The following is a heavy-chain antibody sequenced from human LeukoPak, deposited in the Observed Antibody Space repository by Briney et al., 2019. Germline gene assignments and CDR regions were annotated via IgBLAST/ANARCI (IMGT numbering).Heavy chain of an antibody. CDR2: IRYDGSKK. CDR3: AKGAKRLGYCSGGTCYSHYDYYYMDV. Sequence: GGSVRLSCAASGFTFSSYGMHWVRQAPGKGLEGVAFIRYDGSKKYYADSVKGRFTISRDNSKNTLYLQTNSLRAEDTAVYYCAKGAKRLGYCSGGTCYSHYDYYYMDVWGKGTTVTISS. D-gene: IGHD2-15*01. V-gene: IGHV3-30*02. CDR1: GFTFSSYG. J-gene: IGHJ6*03.